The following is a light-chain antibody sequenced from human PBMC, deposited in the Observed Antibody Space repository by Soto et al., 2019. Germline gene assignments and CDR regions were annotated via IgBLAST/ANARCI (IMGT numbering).Light chain of an antibody. V-gene: IGKV1-8*01. CDR1: QGISSY. CDR3: QQYYSYRT. J-gene: IGKJ1*01. Sequence: AIRMTQSPSSLSASVGDRVTITCRASQGISSYLAWYQQKPGKAPKLLIYAASTLQSGVPSRFSGSGSGTDFTLTISCLQSEDFATYYCQQYYSYRTFGQGTKVDIK. CDR2: AAS.